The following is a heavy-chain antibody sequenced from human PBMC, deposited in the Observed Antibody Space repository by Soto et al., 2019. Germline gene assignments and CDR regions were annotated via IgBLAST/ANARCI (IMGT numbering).Heavy chain of an antibody. CDR2: IHYGGST. J-gene: IGHJ5*02. CDR3: AGESGPGSFDWFDA. CDR1: GGSLRGGDNY. Sequence: AAETLSLTGTVSGGSLRGGDNYWSVIRPLPGKDLEWIGHIHYGGSTYYSPSFKSRVILSVDTSKSQFSLNLTWATAADTAVYLCAGESGPGSFDWFDAWGQGAPVTVSS. D-gene: IGHD3-3*01. V-gene: IGHV4-30-4*01.